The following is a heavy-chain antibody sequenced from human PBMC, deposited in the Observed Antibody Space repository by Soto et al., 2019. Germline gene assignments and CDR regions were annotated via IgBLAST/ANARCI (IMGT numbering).Heavy chain of an antibody. Sequence: SETLSLTCTVSGGSISSGGYCWSWIRQHPGKGLEWIGYIYYSGSTYYNPSLKSRVTISVDTSKNQFSLKLSSVTAADTAVYYCARGTYYYDSSGYRLPLPITLFDYWGQGTLVTVPQ. CDR1: GGSISSGGYC. CDR3: ARGTYYYDSSGYRLPLPITLFDY. CDR2: IYYSGST. D-gene: IGHD3-22*01. V-gene: IGHV4-31*03. J-gene: IGHJ4*02.